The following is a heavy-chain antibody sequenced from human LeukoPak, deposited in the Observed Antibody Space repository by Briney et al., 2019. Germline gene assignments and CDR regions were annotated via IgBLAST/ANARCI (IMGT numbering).Heavy chain of an antibody. V-gene: IGHV3-15*04. J-gene: IGHJ6*02. D-gene: IGHD1-7*01. CDR1: GFTFNYAW. CDR2: TVSEIDGGTT. Sequence: GSLRLSCAASGFTFNYAWMSWVRQVPGKGLEWVGQTVSEIDGGTTDYAAPVKGRFTISRDDSKSTLYLQMNSLKIEDTAVYYCTTDEDWNYARKDVWGQGATVVVSS. CDR3: TTDEDWNYARKDV.